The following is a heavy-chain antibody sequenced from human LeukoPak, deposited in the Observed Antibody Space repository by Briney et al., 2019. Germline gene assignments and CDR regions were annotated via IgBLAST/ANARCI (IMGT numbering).Heavy chain of an antibody. J-gene: IGHJ4*02. Sequence: ASVKVSCTASGYTFTSYGISWVRQAPGQGLEWMGWISAYNGNTNYAQKLQGRVTMTTDTSTSTAYMELRSLRSDDTAVYYCARDTAEYSSSSGVDYWGQGTLVTVSS. CDR1: GYTFTSYG. V-gene: IGHV1-18*01. CDR3: ARDTAEYSSSSGVDY. CDR2: ISAYNGNT. D-gene: IGHD6-6*01.